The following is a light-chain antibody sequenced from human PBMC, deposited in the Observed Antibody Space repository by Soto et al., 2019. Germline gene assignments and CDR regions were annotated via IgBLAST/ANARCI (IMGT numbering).Light chain of an antibody. CDR1: RNINRK. J-gene: IGKJ4*01. CDR2: GAS. V-gene: IGKV3-15*01. Sequence: EIVMTQSPATLSVSPGERATLSCRASRNINRKLAWYQQKPGQAPRLLISGASTRATGIPARFSGSGSGTEFTLTLCSLQSEDFAVYYCQQYYDYPPLIFGGGTKVEIK. CDR3: QQYYDYPPLI.